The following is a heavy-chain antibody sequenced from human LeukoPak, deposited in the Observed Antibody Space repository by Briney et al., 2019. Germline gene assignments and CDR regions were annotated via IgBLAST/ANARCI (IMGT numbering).Heavy chain of an antibody. CDR3: TRVDGSPDY. D-gene: IGHD2-15*01. Sequence: ASVKVSCKASGYTFTRYDINWVRQATGQGLEWMGWINLKSGNTGHAQKFQGRVTITRDTSISTVYLELSSLRSEDTALYFCTRVDGSPDYWGQGTLVIVSS. J-gene: IGHJ4*02. CDR1: GYTFTRYD. V-gene: IGHV1-8*03. CDR2: INLKSGNT.